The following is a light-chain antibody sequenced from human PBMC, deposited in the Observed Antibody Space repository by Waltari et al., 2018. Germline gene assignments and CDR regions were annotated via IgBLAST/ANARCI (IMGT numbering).Light chain of an antibody. J-gene: IGLJ3*02. CDR1: SGHSSYA. CDR2: LNSDGSH. V-gene: IGLV4-69*01. Sequence: QLVLTQSPSASASLGAPVKLPCTLTSGHSSYAIAWHQQQPEKGPRYLMKLNSDGSHSKGDGIPDRFSGSSSGAERYLTISSLQSEDEADYYCQTWGTGIPVFGGGTKLTVL. CDR3: QTWGTGIPV.